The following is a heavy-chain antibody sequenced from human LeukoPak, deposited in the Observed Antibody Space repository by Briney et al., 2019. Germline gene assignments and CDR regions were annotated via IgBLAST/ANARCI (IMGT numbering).Heavy chain of an antibody. CDR3: ARDQAFRYFDWLFPFDY. Sequence: ASVKVSCKAAGYTFTSYGISCVRQAPGQGLEWMEWISAYNGNTNYAQKLQGRVTMTTDTSTSTAYMELRSLRSDDTAVYYCARDQAFRYFDWLFPFDYWGQGTLATVSS. CDR2: ISAYNGNT. V-gene: IGHV1-18*01. CDR1: GYTFTSYG. J-gene: IGHJ4*02. D-gene: IGHD3-9*01.